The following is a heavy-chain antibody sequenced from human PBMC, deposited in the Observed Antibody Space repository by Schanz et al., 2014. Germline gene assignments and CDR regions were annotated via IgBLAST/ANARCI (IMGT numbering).Heavy chain of an antibody. CDR2: IMPLRGIG. J-gene: IGHJ6*02. Sequence: QVQLEQSGPEVKKPGSSVKVSCQAFGDTFSKYNIMWVRQVPGQGLEWLGRIMPLRGIGNNAWKFQDRLTITADKSMNITYMELSSLGTEDTAVYYCTRLRRADPNGFDVWGQGTTVTVS. D-gene: IGHD6-19*01. CDR3: TRLRRADPNGFDV. V-gene: IGHV1-69*02. CDR1: GDTFSKYN.